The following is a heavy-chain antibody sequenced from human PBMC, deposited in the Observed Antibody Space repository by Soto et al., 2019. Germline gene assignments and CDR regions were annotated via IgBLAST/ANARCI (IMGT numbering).Heavy chain of an antibody. V-gene: IGHV3-30-3*01. J-gene: IGHJ5*02. CDR3: ARAASITIFGVVTGWFDP. Sequence: GGSLRLSCAASGFTFSSYAMHWVRQAPGKGLEWVAVISYDGSNKYYADSVKGRFTISRDNSKNTLYLQMNSLRAEDTAVYYCARAASITIFGVVTGWFDPWGQGTLVTVSS. D-gene: IGHD3-3*01. CDR1: GFTFSSYA. CDR2: ISYDGSNK.